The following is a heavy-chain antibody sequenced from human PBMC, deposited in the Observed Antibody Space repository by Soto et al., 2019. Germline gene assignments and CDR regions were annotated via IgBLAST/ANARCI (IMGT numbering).Heavy chain of an antibody. D-gene: IGHD3-22*01. CDR3: ARGLDSSGYYNYYYGMDV. CDR2: IIPIFGTA. Sequence: QVQLVQSGAEVKKPGSSXXVSCKASGGTFSSYAISWVRQAPGQGLEWMGGIIPIFGTANYAQKFQGRVTITADESTSTAYMELSSLRSEDTAVYYCARGLDSSGYYNYYYGMDVWGQGTTVTVSS. CDR1: GGTFSSYA. J-gene: IGHJ6*02. V-gene: IGHV1-69*01.